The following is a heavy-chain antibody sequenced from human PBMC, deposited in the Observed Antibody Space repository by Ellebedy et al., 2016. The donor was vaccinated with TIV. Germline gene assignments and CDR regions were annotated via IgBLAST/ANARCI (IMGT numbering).Heavy chain of an antibody. CDR1: GFVFSDSA. Sequence: GESLKISCAASGFVFSDSAIHWVRQAPGKGLEWISYINKGSSLIYYADSVKGRFTISRDNSRNSAYLEMNSLRVEDSGVYYCVRWGDYEGWDLWGQGTLATVSS. CDR2: INKGSSLI. J-gene: IGHJ5*02. D-gene: IGHD3-22*01. V-gene: IGHV3-21*06. CDR3: VRWGDYEGWDL.